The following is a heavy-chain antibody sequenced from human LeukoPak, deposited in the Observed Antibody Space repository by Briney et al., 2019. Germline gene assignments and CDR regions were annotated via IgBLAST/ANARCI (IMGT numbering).Heavy chain of an antibody. CDR3: ARGLIVAATTGAFDM. D-gene: IGHD1-26*01. V-gene: IGHV1-2*02. J-gene: IGHJ3*02. CDR1: GYTFTSYG. CDR2: INPNSGAS. Sequence: ASVKLSCKASGYTFTSYGISWVRQAPGQGLEWMGWINPNSGASNYVQNFQGRVTIPRDTSISTAYMDLSSLRSDDTAVYYCARGLIVAATTGAFDMWGQGTMVTVSS.